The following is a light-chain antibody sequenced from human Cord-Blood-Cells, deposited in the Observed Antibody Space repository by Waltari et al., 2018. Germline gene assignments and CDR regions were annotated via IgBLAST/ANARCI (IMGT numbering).Light chain of an antibody. CDR3: CSYAGSYNVV. CDR1: SSDVGGYNN. J-gene: IGLJ2*01. V-gene: IGLV2-11*01. CDR2: DVS. Sequence: QSALTQPRSVSGSPGQSVTISCTGTSSDVGGYNNVSWYQQHPGKAPKRMIYDVSKRPSGVPDRFSGSKSGNTASLTISGLQAEDEADYYCCSYAGSYNVVFGGGTKLTVL.